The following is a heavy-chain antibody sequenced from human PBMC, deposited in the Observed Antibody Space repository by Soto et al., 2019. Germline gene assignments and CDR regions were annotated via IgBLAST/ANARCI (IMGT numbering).Heavy chain of an antibody. CDR1: GFTFSSYS. D-gene: IGHD6-13*01. CDR3: ARAGGIATPSWFDP. J-gene: IGHJ5*02. V-gene: IGHV3-21*01. CDR2: ISSSSSYI. Sequence: EVQLVESGGGLVKPGGSLRLSCAASGFTFSSYSMNWVRQAPGKGLEWVSSISSSSSYIYYADSVKGRFTISRDNAKNALDLQMNSMRAEDTAVYYCARAGGIATPSWFDPWGQGTLVTVSS.